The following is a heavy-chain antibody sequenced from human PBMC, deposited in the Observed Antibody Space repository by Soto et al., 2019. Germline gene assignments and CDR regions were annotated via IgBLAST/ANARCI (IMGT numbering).Heavy chain of an antibody. J-gene: IGHJ5*02. Sequence: SETLSLTCTVSGGSVSSYHWSWIRQPAGKGLEWIGRFYTSGNTNYNPSLKSRVTMSLDTSKNQFSLKLSSVTAADTAVYFCASDSTGWFDPWGQGTLVTVS. V-gene: IGHV4-4*07. CDR1: GGSVSSYH. CDR2: FYTSGNT. CDR3: ASDSTGWFDP. D-gene: IGHD7-27*01.